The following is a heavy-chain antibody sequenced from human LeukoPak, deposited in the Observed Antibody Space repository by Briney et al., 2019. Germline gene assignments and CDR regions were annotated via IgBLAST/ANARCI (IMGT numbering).Heavy chain of an antibody. Sequence: SETLSLTCAVSGGSFSGYYWSWIRQPPGKGLEWIGEINNSGSTNYNPSLKSRVTISVGTSENQFSLKLSSVTAANTAVYYCARGLGRYYYDSSGYYVFGYWGQGTLVTVSS. J-gene: IGHJ4*02. CDR2: INNSGST. D-gene: IGHD3-22*01. V-gene: IGHV4-34*01. CDR1: GGSFSGYY. CDR3: ARGLGRYYYDSSGYYVFGY.